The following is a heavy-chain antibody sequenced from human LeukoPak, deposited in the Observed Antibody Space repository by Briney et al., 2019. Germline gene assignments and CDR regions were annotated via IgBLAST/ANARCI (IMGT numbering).Heavy chain of an antibody. CDR3: ARDSGLSGGSWPLDY. Sequence: GASVKVSCKASGYTFTSYGISWVRQAPGQGLEWMGRISAYNGNTNYAQKLQGRVTMTTDTSTSTAYMELRSLRSDDTAVYYCARDSGLSGGSWPLDYWGQGTLVTVSS. CDR2: ISAYNGNT. J-gene: IGHJ4*02. V-gene: IGHV1-18*01. CDR1: GYTFTSYG. D-gene: IGHD2-15*01.